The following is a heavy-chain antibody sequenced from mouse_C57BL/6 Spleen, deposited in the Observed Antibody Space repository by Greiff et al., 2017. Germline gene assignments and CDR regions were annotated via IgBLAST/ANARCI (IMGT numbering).Heavy chain of an antibody. Sequence: EVQRVESGGGLVQPGGSLKLSCAASGFTFSDYYMYWVRQTPEKRLEWVAYISNGGGSTYYPDTVKGRFTISRDNAKNTLYLQMSRLKSEDTAMYYCARHGASAYWGQGTLVTVSA. V-gene: IGHV5-12*01. J-gene: IGHJ3*01. CDR3: ARHGASAY. CDR1: GFTFSDYY. CDR2: ISNGGGST. D-gene: IGHD6-1*01.